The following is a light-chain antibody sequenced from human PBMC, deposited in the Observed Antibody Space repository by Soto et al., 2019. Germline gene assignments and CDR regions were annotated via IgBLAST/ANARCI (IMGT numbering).Light chain of an antibody. J-gene: IGLJ2*01. CDR1: SGHSSYI. CDR3: ETWDSKV. Sequence: QSVLTQSSSASASLGSSVKLTCTLSSGHSSYIIAWHQQQPGKGPRYLMNLEGSGSYNKGSGVPDRFSGSSSGADRYLTISNLQAEDEADYYCETWDSKVFGGGTKLTVL. V-gene: IGLV4-60*03. CDR2: LEGSGSY.